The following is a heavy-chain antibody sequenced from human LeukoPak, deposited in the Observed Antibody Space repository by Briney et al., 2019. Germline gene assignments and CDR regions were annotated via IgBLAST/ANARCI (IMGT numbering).Heavy chain of an antibody. CDR3: ARGMKGYDFWSGYSDYYYYMDV. J-gene: IGHJ6*03. V-gene: IGHV3-21*01. D-gene: IGHD3-3*01. Sequence: GGSLRLSCAASGFTFSSYSMNWVRQAPGKGLEWVSSISSSSSYIYYADSVKGRFTISRDNAKNSLYLQMNSLRAEDTAVYYCARGMKGYDFWSGYSDYYYYMDVRGKGTTVTVSS. CDR2: ISSSSSYI. CDR1: GFTFSSYS.